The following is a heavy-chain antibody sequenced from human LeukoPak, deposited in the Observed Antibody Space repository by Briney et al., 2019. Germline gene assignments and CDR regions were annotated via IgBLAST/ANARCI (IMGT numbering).Heavy chain of an antibody. CDR3: ARDRNRALYGDYVHYFDY. J-gene: IGHJ4*02. Sequence: GASVKVSCKASGYTFTSYGISWVRQAPGQWLEWMGWISAYNGNTNYAQKLQGRGTMTTDTSTSTAYMELRSLRSDDTAVYYCARDRNRALYGDYVHYFDYWGQGTLVTVSS. CDR2: ISAYNGNT. D-gene: IGHD4-17*01. V-gene: IGHV1-18*01. CDR1: GYTFTSYG.